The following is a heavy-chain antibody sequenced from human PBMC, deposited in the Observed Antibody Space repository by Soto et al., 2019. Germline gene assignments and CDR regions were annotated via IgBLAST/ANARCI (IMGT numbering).Heavy chain of an antibody. CDR2: IYYSGIT. Sequence: QVQLQESGPGLVKPSETLSLTCTVSGGSVSSGSYYWSWIRQPPGKGLEWIGYIYYSGITNYNPSLKSRVTISVDTSKNQFSLKLSSVTAADTAVYYCARAPETTVTNKWFDPWGQGTLVTVS. J-gene: IGHJ5*02. V-gene: IGHV4-61*01. CDR1: GGSVSSGSYY. D-gene: IGHD4-17*01. CDR3: ARAPETTVTNKWFDP.